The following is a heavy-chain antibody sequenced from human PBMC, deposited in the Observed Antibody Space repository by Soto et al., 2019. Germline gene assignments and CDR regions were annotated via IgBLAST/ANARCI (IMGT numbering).Heavy chain of an antibody. CDR1: GGSISSGGYY. V-gene: IGHV4-30-4*01. J-gene: IGHJ6*02. CDR3: ARETYYYDSSGYYLYGMDV. Sequence: SETLSLTCTVSGGSISSGGYYWSWIRQPPGKGLEWIGYIYYSGSTYYNPSLKSRVTISVDTSKNQFSLKLSSVTAADTAVYYCARETYYYDSSGYYLYGMDVWGQGTTVTVSS. CDR2: IYYSGST. D-gene: IGHD3-22*01.